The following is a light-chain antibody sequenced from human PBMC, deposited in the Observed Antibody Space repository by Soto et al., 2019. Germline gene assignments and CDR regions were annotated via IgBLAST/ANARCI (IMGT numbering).Light chain of an antibody. CDR1: QSISSSY. V-gene: IGKV3-20*01. CDR2: GAS. Sequence: EIVLTQSPGTLSLSPGERATLSCRASQSISSSYLAWYQQKPGHAPRLLISGASSRATGIPDRFSGSGSGTHFTLTISRLEPEDLAVYFCQQYGSSPWTFGRGTKVEIK. J-gene: IGKJ1*01. CDR3: QQYGSSPWT.